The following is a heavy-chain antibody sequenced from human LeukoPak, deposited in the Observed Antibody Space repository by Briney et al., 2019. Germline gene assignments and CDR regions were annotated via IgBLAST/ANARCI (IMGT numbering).Heavy chain of an antibody. V-gene: IGHV4-39*01. CDR2: ISYTGST. J-gene: IGHJ3*02. CDR3: ARPLRSYDSSGYWYDGFDI. Sequence: PSETLSLTCTVSDDSISSISYYWGWIRQPPGMGLEWIGSISYTGSTYYNPSLKSRVTISVDTSKNQFSLKLSSATAADSAVYYCARPLRSYDSSGYWYDGFDIWGQGTMVTVSS. CDR1: DDSISSISYY. D-gene: IGHD3-22*01.